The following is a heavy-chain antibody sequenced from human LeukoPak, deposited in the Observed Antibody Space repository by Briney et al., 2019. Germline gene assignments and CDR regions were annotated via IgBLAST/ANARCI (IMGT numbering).Heavy chain of an antibody. V-gene: IGHV3-33*08. Sequence: GGSLRLSCAASGFTFSDYYMSWVRQAPGKGLEWVAVIWYDGSNKYYADSVKGRFTISRDNSKNTLYLQMNSLRVEDTAVYYCAREIGGYCSGGTCYSPYNYGMDVWGQGTTVTVSS. CDR1: GFTFSDYY. CDR2: IWYDGSNK. CDR3: AREIGGYCSGGTCYSPYNYGMDV. D-gene: IGHD2-15*01. J-gene: IGHJ6*02.